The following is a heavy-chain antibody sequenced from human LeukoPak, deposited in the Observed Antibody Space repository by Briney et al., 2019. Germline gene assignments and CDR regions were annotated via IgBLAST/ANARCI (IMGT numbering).Heavy chain of an antibody. J-gene: IGHJ4*02. Sequence: GASVKDSCKASVGTFSSYAISWVRQAPGQGLEWMGGIIPIFGTANYAQKFQGRVTITADESTSTAYMELSSLRSEDTAVYYCARGDYTYYFDYWGQGTLVTVSS. CDR1: VGTFSSYA. CDR2: IIPIFGTA. D-gene: IGHD3-16*01. V-gene: IGHV1-69*13. CDR3: ARGDYTYYFDY.